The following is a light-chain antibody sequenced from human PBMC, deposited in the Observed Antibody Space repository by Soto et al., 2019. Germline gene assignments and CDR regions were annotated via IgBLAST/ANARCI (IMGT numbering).Light chain of an antibody. CDR3: QQYGSSLFT. CDR1: QSVSSSY. CDR2: GAS. V-gene: IGKV3-20*01. Sequence: EIVLTQSPGTLSLSPGERATLSCRTSQSVSSSYFAWYQQKPGQTPRLLIYGASTRATGIPDRFSGSGSGTDFTLTISRLEPEDFAVYYCQQYGSSLFTFGPGTTVDLK. J-gene: IGKJ3*01.